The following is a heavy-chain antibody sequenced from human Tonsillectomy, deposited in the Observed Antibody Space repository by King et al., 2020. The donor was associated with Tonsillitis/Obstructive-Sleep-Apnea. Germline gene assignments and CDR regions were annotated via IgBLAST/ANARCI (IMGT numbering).Heavy chain of an antibody. CDR1: GGTFSGYY. Sequence: QVQLQQWGAGLLKPSETLSLTCAVYGGTFSGYYWSWIRQPPGKGLEWIGEINHSGSTNYKPSPTSPVTISVDTSKNQFSLKLSSVTAMDTAVYYFAVAPSKYIVVVPANYSYYYMDVWGKGTTVTVSS. CDR2: INHSGST. J-gene: IGHJ6*03. CDR3: AVAPSKYIVVVPANYSYYYMDV. V-gene: IGHV4-34*08. D-gene: IGHD2-2*01.